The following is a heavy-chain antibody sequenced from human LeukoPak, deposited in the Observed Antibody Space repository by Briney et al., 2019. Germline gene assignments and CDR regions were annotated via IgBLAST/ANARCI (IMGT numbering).Heavy chain of an antibody. CDR2: ISGSGGST. Sequence: GGSLRLSGAASGFTFSSYAMSWVRQAPGKGLEWVSVISGSGGSTYYADSVKGRFTISRDNSKNTLYLQMNSLRAEDTAVYYCAKFRQPPLIYFDYWGQGTLVTVSS. V-gene: IGHV3-23*01. D-gene: IGHD3-16*01. J-gene: IGHJ4*02. CDR3: AKFRQPPLIYFDY. CDR1: GFTFSSYA.